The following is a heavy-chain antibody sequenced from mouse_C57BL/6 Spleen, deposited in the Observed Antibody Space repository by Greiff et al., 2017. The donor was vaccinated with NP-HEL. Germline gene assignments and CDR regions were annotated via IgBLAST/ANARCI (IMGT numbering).Heavy chain of an antibody. D-gene: IGHD2-4*01. J-gene: IGHJ3*01. CDR2: IDPENGDT. CDR1: GFNIKDDY. CDR3: TTLEDYGRFAY. Sequence: VQLQQSGAELVRPGASVKLSCTASGFNIKDDYMHWVKQRPEQGLEWIGWIDPENGDTEYASKFQGKAPITADTSSNTAYLQLSSLTSEDTAVYYCTTLEDYGRFAYWGQGTLVTVSA. V-gene: IGHV14-4*01.